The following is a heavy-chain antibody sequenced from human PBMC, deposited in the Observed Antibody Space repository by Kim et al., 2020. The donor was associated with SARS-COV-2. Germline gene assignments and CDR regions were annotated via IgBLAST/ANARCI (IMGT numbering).Heavy chain of an antibody. Sequence: FQGRVTITRDTSASTAYMELSSLRSEDTAVYYCAKESGLLRYFDWFFFDYWGQGTLVTVFS. V-gene: IGHV1-3*01. J-gene: IGHJ4*02. D-gene: IGHD3-9*01. CDR3: AKESGLLRYFDWFFFDY.